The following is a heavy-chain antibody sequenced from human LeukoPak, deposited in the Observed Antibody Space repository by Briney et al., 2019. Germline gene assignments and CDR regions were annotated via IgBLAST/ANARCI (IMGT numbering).Heavy chain of an antibody. V-gene: IGHV3-30*02. J-gene: IGHJ6*03. CDR1: GFTFSSYS. CDR3: AKIVQGGSIAATYYYYHYMDV. D-gene: IGHD6-6*01. CDR2: IRYDGSNK. Sequence: PGGSLRLSCAASGFTFSSYSMNWVRQAPGKGLEWVAFIRYDGSNKYYADSVKGRLTISRDNSKNTLYLQMNSLRAEDTAVYYCAKIVQGGSIAATYYYYHYMDVWGKGTTVTVSS.